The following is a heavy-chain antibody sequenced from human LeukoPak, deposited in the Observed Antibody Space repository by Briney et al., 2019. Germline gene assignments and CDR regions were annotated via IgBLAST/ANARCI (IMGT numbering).Heavy chain of an antibody. V-gene: IGHV4-30-2*01. J-gene: IGHJ4*02. CDR2: IYHSGST. D-gene: IGHD1-26*01. CDR1: GGSISSGGYY. CDR3: ARGGSEATTDY. Sequence: SETLSLTCTVSGGSISSGGYYWSWIRQPPGKGLEWIGYIYHSGSTYYNPSLKSRVTISVDTSKNQFSLKLSSVTAADTAVYYCARGGSEATTDYWGQGTLVTVSS.